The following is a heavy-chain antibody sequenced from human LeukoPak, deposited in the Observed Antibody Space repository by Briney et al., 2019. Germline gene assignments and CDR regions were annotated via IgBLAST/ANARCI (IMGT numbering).Heavy chain of an antibody. CDR1: GGSIRSSYYY. Sequence: SETLSLTCTVSGGSIRSSYYYWGWIRQPPGKGLEWIGSIYDSGSTYYNPSLKSRVTISVDTSKNQFSLKLNSVTAADTAVYYCARDHVTTPPYYYYGMDVWGQGTTVTVSS. J-gene: IGHJ6*02. V-gene: IGHV4-39*02. CDR3: ARDHVTTPPYYYYGMDV. D-gene: IGHD1-14*01. CDR2: IYDSGST.